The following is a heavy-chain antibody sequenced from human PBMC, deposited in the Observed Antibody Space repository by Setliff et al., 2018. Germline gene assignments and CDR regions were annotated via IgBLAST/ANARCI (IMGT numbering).Heavy chain of an antibody. Sequence: SETLSLTCAVYGGPFSAYYWSWIRQPPGEGLEWIGEINHSGRTKYNPSLRSRVTISVDTSKNQISLKLTSVTAADTAVYYCARLFHPDRSAETRRAGPGRFDPWGQGTLGTAPQ. CDR3: ARLFHPDRSAETRRAGPGRFDP. V-gene: IGHV4-34*01. CDR1: GGPFSAYY. CDR2: INHSGRT. J-gene: IGHJ5*02. D-gene: IGHD6-6*01.